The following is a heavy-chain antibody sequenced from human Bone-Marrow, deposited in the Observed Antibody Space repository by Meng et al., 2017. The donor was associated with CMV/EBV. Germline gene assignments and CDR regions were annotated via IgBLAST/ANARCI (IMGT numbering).Heavy chain of an antibody. CDR2: IIHSGSA. J-gene: IGHJ4*02. V-gene: IGHV4-34*01. CDR1: GGSISGYY. CDR3: ARGEEWSRSSSRGGYFGY. D-gene: IGHD6-6*01. Sequence: SETLSLTCTVSGGSISGYYWSWIRQPPGKGLEWIGEIIHSGSANYNPSLTSRVTISVDTSKNQFSLKLSSVTAADTAVYYCARGEEWSRSSSRGGYFGYWGQGILVTVSS.